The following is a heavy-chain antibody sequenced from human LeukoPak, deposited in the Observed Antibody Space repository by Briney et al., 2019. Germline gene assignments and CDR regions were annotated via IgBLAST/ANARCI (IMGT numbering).Heavy chain of an antibody. CDR1: GFTFSSYW. V-gene: IGHV3-7*01. CDR2: IKPDGSET. J-gene: IGHJ5*02. CDR3: TRDAS. Sequence: PGGSLRLSCAGSGFTFSSYWMGWVRQAPGKGLEWVASIKPDGSETSYVDSVRGRLAISRDNPKSSLYLQMNSLTAEDTAVYHCTRDASWGQGTLVTVSS.